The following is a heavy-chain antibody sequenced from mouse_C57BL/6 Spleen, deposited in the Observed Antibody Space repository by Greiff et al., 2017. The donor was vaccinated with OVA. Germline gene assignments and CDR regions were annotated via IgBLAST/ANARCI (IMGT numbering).Heavy chain of an antibody. D-gene: IGHD1-1*01. CDR2: IYWDDDK. Sequence: QVTLKESGPGILQSSQSLSLTCSFSGFSLSTSGMGVSWIRQPSGKGLEWLAHIYWDDDKRYNPSLKSRLTISKDTSRNQVFLKITSVDTADTATYYCARPPPNFYGSSYGYFDVWGTGTTVTVSS. V-gene: IGHV8-12*01. CDR1: GFSLSTSGMG. J-gene: IGHJ1*03. CDR3: ARPPPNFYGSSYGYFDV.